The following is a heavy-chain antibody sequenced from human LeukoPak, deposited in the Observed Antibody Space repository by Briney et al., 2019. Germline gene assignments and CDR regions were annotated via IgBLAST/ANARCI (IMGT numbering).Heavy chain of an antibody. V-gene: IGHV3-74*03. D-gene: IGHD2-2*01. CDR3: ITVLTTNRYKLGDC. CDR1: GFIFSRYW. CDR2: ISPDGSTT. Sequence: QSGGSLRLSCAASGFIFSRYWMHWVRQAPGKGLMWVSRISPDGSTTLYADSVKGRFTISRDNAKNTLYLQMNSLGAEDTAVYYGITVLTTNRYKLGDCWGQGTLVTVSS. J-gene: IGHJ4*02.